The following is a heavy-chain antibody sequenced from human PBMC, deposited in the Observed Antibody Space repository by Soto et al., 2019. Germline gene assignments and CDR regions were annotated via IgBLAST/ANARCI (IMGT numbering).Heavy chain of an antibody. CDR2: IHHSGST. J-gene: IGHJ6*02. D-gene: IGHD2-21*02. Sequence: QVQLQESGPGLVKPSGTLSLSCAVSGDSISRRNWWSWVRQSPGQGLEWIGEIHHSGSTNYNLSLKSRVTISIDKAKNLFSLSLTSVTAADTAVYYCARATAVADAIVYGVDVWGQATAVTVSS. CDR3: ARATAVADAIVYGVDV. CDR1: GDSISRRNW. V-gene: IGHV4-4*02.